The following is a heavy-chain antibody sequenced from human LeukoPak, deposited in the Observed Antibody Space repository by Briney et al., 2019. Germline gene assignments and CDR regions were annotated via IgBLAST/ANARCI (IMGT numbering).Heavy chain of an antibody. V-gene: IGHV4-59*12. D-gene: IGHD6-25*01. Sequence: SETLSLTCSVSGSSMNLYSWNWIRQSPGKGLEWIAYMYYSGTTNYNPSLENRAAISLDLSRHQFSLRLNSVTAADTAVYYCATPGGLDSHSAAAIDYWGQGTLVTVSS. J-gene: IGHJ4*02. CDR3: ATPGGLDSHSAAAIDY. CDR1: GSSMNLYS. CDR2: MYYSGTT.